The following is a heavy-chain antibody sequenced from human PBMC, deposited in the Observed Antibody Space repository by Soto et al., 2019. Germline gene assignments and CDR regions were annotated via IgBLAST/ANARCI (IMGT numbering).Heavy chain of an antibody. D-gene: IGHD6-13*01. CDR2: IHYSGST. CDR3: ARSNSWYYFDY. CDR1: GDSISSNSYY. V-gene: IGHV4-39*01. J-gene: IGHJ4*02. Sequence: QLLESGPGLVKPSETLSLTCTVSGDSISSNSYYWGWIRQPPGKGLEWIGSIHYSGSTYYNPSLKSRVTISVDTSKNQFSLRLSSVTAADTAVYFCARSNSWYYFDYWGQGTLVTVSS.